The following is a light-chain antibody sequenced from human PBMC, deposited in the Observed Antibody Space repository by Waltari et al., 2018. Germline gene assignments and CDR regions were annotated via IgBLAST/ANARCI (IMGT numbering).Light chain of an antibody. CDR2: GTH. J-gene: IGLJ2*01. Sequence: QSVLTQPPSVSGAPGQRASIPCTGSTSNIGAGYDVHWYQQGPGKAPKLIISGTHTRPLGVPDRFFGAQSGTAASLAIIGLQAEDEGDYYCQSYDISLSVVFGGGTKLTVL. CDR1: TSNIGAGYD. V-gene: IGLV1-40*01. CDR3: QSYDISLSVV.